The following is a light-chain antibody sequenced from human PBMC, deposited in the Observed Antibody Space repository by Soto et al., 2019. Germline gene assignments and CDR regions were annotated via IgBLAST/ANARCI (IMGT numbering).Light chain of an antibody. CDR3: QQRSNWPGT. V-gene: IGKV3D-20*02. CDR1: QSVSSSN. CDR2: GAS. J-gene: IGKJ1*01. Sequence: EIVFTQSPGTLSLSPGERATLSCRAIQSVSSSNLAWYQQKPGQAPRLLIYGASNRATGIPARFSGSGSGTDFTLTISSLEPEDFAVYYCQQRSNWPGTFGQGTKVDI.